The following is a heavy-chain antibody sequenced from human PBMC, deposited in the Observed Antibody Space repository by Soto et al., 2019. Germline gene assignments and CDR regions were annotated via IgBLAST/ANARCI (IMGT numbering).Heavy chain of an antibody. CDR2: IFYSGST. CDR3: ASTEDFFDY. Sequence: QVQLQESGPGLVKPSQTLSLTCSVSGVSLTSGTYYLSGIRQHPGKGLEWIGYIFYSGSTHYNPSLKSRVNISVDTSTNQFSLKLSSVTAAYTAVYYSASTEDFFDYWGQGTLVTVSS. J-gene: IGHJ4*02. CDR1: GVSLTSGTYY. V-gene: IGHV4-31*03.